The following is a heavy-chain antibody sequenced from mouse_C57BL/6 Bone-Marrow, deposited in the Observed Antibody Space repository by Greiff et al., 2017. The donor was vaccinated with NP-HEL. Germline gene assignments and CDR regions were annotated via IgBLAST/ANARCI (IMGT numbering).Heavy chain of an antibody. D-gene: IGHD1-1*01. V-gene: IGHV1-81*01. CDR2: IYPRSGNT. J-gene: IGHJ2*01. CDR1: GYTFTSYG. Sequence: QVQLQQSGAELARPGASVKLSCKASGYTFTSYGISWVKQRPGQGLEWIGEIYPRSGNTYYNEKFKGKATLTADKSSSTAYMELRSLTSEDSAVYFCTRSSPYYFDDWGQGTTLTVSS. CDR3: TRSSPYYFDD.